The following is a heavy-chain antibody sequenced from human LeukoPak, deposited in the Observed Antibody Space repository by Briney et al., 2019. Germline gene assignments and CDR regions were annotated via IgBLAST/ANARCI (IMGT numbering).Heavy chain of an antibody. CDR1: VFTFNHYA. J-gene: IGHJ4*02. CDR3: AKGDRGSYYPGGFDY. CDR2: ISGSGGST. V-gene: IGHV3-23*01. Sequence: PGGSLRLSCAASVFTFNHYAMIGVRQAPGKGLEWVSAISGSGGSTYYADSLKGRFIISRDSSKNTVYLQRNRLRGEDTAVNYCAKGDRGSYYPGGFDYWGQGTLVTVSS. D-gene: IGHD1-26*01.